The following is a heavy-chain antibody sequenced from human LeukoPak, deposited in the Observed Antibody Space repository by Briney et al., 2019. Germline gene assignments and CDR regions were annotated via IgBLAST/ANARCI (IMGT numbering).Heavy chain of an antibody. D-gene: IGHD7-27*01. J-gene: IGHJ6*02. CDR1: GGTFSSYA. CDR3: ARGLGDYYYYGMDV. Sequence: SVKVSFKASGGTFSSYAISWVRQAPGQGLEWMGGIIPIFGTANYAQKFQGRVTITADESTSTAYMELSGLRSEDTAVYYCARGLGDYYYYGMDVWGQGTTVTVSS. V-gene: IGHV1-69*13. CDR2: IIPIFGTA.